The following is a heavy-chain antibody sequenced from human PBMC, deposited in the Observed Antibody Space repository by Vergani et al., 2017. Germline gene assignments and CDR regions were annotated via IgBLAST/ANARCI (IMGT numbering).Heavy chain of an antibody. J-gene: IGHJ4*02. CDR3: ARRDSSSPALDY. CDR1: GFTFIMHA. D-gene: IGHD6-6*01. Sequence: VQLVESGGDLVQPGGSLRLSCAASGFTFIMHAMSWVRQAPGKGLEWVSTLSASDRRTHYADSVKGRFTISRENAKNSLYLQMNGLRAGDTAVYYCARRDSSSPALDYWGQGTLVTVSS. V-gene: IGHV3-23*04. CDR2: LSASDRRT.